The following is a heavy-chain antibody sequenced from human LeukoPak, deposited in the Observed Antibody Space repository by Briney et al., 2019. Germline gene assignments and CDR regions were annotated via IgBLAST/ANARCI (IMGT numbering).Heavy chain of an antibody. V-gene: IGHV4-59*01. CDR3: ARVTSAVAGEWFDP. Sequence: SETLSLTCTVSVGSISSYYWSWIRQPPWKGLEWFGYIYYSGSTNYNPSLKSRVTISVDTSKNQFSLKLSSVTAADTAVYYCARVTSAVAGEWFDPWGQGTLVTVSS. CDR2: IYYSGST. CDR1: VGSISSYY. J-gene: IGHJ5*02. D-gene: IGHD6-19*01.